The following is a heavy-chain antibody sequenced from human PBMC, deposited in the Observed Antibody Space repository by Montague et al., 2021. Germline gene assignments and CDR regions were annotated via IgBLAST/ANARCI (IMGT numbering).Heavy chain of an antibody. V-gene: IGHV4-39*01. J-gene: IGHJ5*02. Sequence: SETLSLTCTVSGASITSNIYYWGWIRQPPGKGLEWVGSIYYSGNSFYQPSLKNRITMAVDTSKNQFSLKLSSVTAADTAIYYCARVFSSWYVGSFDPWGQGTLVTVSS. CDR1: GASITSNIYY. D-gene: IGHD6-13*01. CDR3: ARVFSSWYVGSFDP. CDR2: IYYSGNS.